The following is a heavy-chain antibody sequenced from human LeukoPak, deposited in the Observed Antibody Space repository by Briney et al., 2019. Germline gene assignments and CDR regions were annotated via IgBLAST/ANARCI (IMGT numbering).Heavy chain of an antibody. CDR2: IYSGGST. CDR1: LLTVSSNY. J-gene: IGHJ6*02. Sequence: GGSLRLSCAASLLTVSSNYMSWVSQARGKGREWVSVIYSGGSTYDADSMKGRFTISRDNSTITLYLQMNSLRAEDTAVYYCARVIGDQLTYYYYYYGMDVWGQGTTVTVSS. D-gene: IGHD2-2*01. V-gene: IGHV3-53*01. CDR3: ARVIGDQLTYYYYYYGMDV.